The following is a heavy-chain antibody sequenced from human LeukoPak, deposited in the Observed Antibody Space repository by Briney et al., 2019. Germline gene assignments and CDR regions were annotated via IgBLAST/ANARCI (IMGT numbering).Heavy chain of an antibody. CDR3: AKGCRGSYMDYFDY. CDR2: IRYDGSNK. J-gene: IGHJ4*02. D-gene: IGHD1-26*01. CDR1: GFTFSSYG. Sequence: GGSLRLSCAASGFTFSSYGMHWVRQAPGKGLEWVTFIRYDGSNKYYADSVKGRFTISRDNSKNTLYLQMTSLRAEDTAAYYCAKGCRGSYMDYFDYWGQGTLVTVSS. V-gene: IGHV3-30*02.